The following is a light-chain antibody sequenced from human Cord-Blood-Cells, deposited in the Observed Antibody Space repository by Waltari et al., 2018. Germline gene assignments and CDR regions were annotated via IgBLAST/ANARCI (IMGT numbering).Light chain of an antibody. CDR3: SSYTSSSTLV. J-gene: IGLJ1*01. CDR1: SSDVGGYNY. Sequence: QSALPQPASVSGSPGQSITISCTGTSSDVGGYNYVFWYQQHPGNTPKLVIYGVSNRLSGVSNRLSGSKSGNTDSLTISGLQAEDEADYYCSSYTSSSTLVFGTGTKVTVL. CDR2: GVS. V-gene: IGLV2-14*01.